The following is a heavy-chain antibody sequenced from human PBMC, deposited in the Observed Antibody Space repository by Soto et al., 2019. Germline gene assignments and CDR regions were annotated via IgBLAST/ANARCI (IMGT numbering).Heavy chain of an antibody. Sequence: SETLSLTCTVSGGSISNYYWSWIRQPPGRGLEWIGHIFYSGSTNYNPSLKSRVTISVDTSKNQFSLKLSSVTAADTAVYYCARVTTVTIVDYWGQGTLVT. D-gene: IGHD4-17*01. CDR1: GGSISNYY. CDR3: ARVTTVTIVDY. V-gene: IGHV4-59*01. J-gene: IGHJ4*02. CDR2: IFYSGST.